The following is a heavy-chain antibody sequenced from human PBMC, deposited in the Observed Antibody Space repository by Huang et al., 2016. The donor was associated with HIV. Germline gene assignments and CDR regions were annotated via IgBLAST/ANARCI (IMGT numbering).Heavy chain of an antibody. CDR3: TKGHYYDTNGYVAFDI. CDR1: RFTFSKFA. Sequence: QVQLVESGGGVVRPRRSLRLSCAASRFTFSKFAMHWVRQAPGKGLEWMAVISYDGSSKHYADSVTGRLTISRDNSNNTLYLQMNSLTVEDTAVYYCTKGHYYDTNGYVAFDIWGQGTMVTVSS. V-gene: IGHV3-30*18. CDR2: ISYDGSSK. D-gene: IGHD3-22*01. J-gene: IGHJ3*02.